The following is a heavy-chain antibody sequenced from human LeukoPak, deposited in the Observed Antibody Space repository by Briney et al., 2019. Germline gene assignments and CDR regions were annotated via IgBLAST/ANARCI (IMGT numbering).Heavy chain of an antibody. J-gene: IGHJ4*02. CDR2: INPSGGST. Sequence: ASVTVSCQSSVYTFTIYYMYWVRQAPGQGLEWMGIINPSGGSTSYAQKFQGRATMTRDTSTSTVYMELSSLRSEDTAVYYCARDSGMVRGTVDYWGQGTMVTVCS. CDR1: VYTFTIYY. CDR3: ARDSGMVRGTVDY. V-gene: IGHV1-46*01. D-gene: IGHD3-10*01.